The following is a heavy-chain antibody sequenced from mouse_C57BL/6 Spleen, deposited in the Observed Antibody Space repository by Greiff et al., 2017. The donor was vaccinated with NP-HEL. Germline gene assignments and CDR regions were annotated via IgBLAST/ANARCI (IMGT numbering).Heavy chain of an antibody. CDR2: IDPENGDT. CDR1: GFNIKDDY. J-gene: IGHJ2*01. V-gene: IGHV14-4*01. CDR3: TTSPAVVGFDY. Sequence: VQLKQSGAELVRPGASVKLSCTASGFNIKDDYMHWVKQRPEQGLEWIGWIDPENGDTEYASKFQGKATITADTSSNTAYLQLSSLTSEDTAVYYCTTSPAVVGFDYWGQGTTLTVSS. D-gene: IGHD1-1*01.